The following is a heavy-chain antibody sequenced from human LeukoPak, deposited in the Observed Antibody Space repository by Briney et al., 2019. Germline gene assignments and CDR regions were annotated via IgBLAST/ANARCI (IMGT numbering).Heavy chain of an antibody. CDR2: ITWSGGST. J-gene: IGHJ4*02. CDR1: GFTFTTYS. CDR3: AADYYFDY. D-gene: IGHD2-21*01. V-gene: IGHV3-23*01. Sequence: GVSLRLSCGASGFTFTTYSMTGVRQAPGKGLEWVSSITWSGGSTYYAESVKGRFTISRDNAKNSLYLQMNSLRAEDTAVYYCAADYYFDYWGQGTLVTVSS.